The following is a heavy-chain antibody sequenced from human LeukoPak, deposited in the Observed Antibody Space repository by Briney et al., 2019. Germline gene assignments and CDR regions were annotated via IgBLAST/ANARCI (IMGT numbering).Heavy chain of an antibody. CDR1: GGSFSGYY. CDR2: INHSGST. CDR3: ARDSSGSDFWSGFVQSNYGMDV. D-gene: IGHD3-3*01. V-gene: IGHV4-34*01. Sequence: SETLSLTCAVYGGSFSGYYWSWIRQPPGKGLEWIGEINHSGSTNYNPSLKSRVTISVDTSKNQFSLKLSSVTAADTAVYYCARDSSGSDFWSGFVQSNYGMDVWGQGTTVTVSS. J-gene: IGHJ6*02.